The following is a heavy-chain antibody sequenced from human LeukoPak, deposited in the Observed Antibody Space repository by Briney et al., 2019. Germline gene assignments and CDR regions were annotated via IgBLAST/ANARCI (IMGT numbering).Heavy chain of an antibody. D-gene: IGHD6-13*01. J-gene: IGHJ4*02. CDR2: VIPILGIA. CDR3: VAAAGGSLSSPNFDY. V-gene: IGHV1-69*04. CDR1: GGTFSSYA. Sequence: GASVKVSCKASGGTFSSYAISWVRQAPGQGLEWMGRVIPILGIANYAQKFQGRVTITADKSTSTAYMELSSLRSEDTAVYYCVAAAGGSLSSPNFDYWGQGTLVTVSS.